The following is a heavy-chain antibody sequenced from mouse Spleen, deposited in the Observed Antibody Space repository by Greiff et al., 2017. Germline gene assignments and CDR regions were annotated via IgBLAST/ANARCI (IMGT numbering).Heavy chain of an antibody. Sequence: QVQLQQPGAELVKPGASVKMSCKASGYTFTSYWITWVKQRPGQGLEWIGDIYPGSGSTNYNEKFKSKATLTVDTSSSTAYMQLSSLTSEDSAVYYCARKDGNYRAGAMDYWGQGTSVTVSS. CDR3: ARKDGNYRAGAMDY. D-gene: IGHD2-1*01. V-gene: IGHV1-55*01. J-gene: IGHJ4*01. CDR1: GYTFTSYW. CDR2: IYPGSGST.